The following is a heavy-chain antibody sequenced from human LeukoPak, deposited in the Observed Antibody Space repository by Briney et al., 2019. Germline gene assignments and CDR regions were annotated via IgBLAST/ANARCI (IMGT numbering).Heavy chain of an antibody. D-gene: IGHD6-13*01. V-gene: IGHV3-23*01. CDR2: ISGSGGST. CDR1: GFTFSSYG. CDR3: ARISGYPKHY. J-gene: IGHJ4*02. Sequence: PGGTLRLSCAASGFTFSSYGLTWVRQAPGKGLEWVSNISGSGGSTYYADSVKGRFTISRDNSKNTLYLQMNSLRAEDTAVYYCARISGYPKHYWGQGTLVTVSS.